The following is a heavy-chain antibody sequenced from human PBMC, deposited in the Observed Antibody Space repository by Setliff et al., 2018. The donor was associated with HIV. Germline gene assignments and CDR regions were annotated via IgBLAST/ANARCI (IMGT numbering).Heavy chain of an antibody. CDR1: GGSISGYY. CDR2: IYTSGST. J-gene: IGHJ5*02. Sequence: SETLFLTCTVSGGSISGYYWSWIRQSPGKGLEWIGYIYTSGSTKYNPSLKSRVTISLDSSKNQFSLKLSSVTAADTAVYYCARGGRSTVATWAWFDPWGQGTLVTVSS. V-gene: IGHV4-4*08. D-gene: IGHD5-12*01. CDR3: ARGGRSTVATWAWFDP.